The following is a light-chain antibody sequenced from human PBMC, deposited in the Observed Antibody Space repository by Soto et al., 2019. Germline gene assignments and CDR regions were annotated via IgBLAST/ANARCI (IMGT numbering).Light chain of an antibody. J-gene: IGKJ1*01. CDR2: KAS. V-gene: IGKV1-5*03. CDR3: QQYDTYWT. CDR1: QNIFRW. Sequence: DIQMTQSPSTLSASVGDRVTITCRASQNIFRWLAWYQQKPGKAPKLLIHKASTLESGVPSRFNGSGSGTEFTLTITSLQPDDFAPYYCQQYDTYWTFGQGTKVEVK.